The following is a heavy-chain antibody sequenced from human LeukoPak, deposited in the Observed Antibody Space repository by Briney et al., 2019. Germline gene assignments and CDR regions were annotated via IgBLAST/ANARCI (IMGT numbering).Heavy chain of an antibody. J-gene: IGHJ5*02. D-gene: IGHD1-26*01. Sequence: PSQTLSLTCTVSGGSISSGGYYWSWIRQHPGEGLEWIGYIYYSGSTYYNPSLKSRVTISVDTSKNQFSLRLSSVTAPDTAVYYCARGGRANWFDPWGQGTLVTVSS. CDR3: ARGGRANWFDP. CDR2: IYYSGST. CDR1: GGSISSGGYY. V-gene: IGHV4-31*03.